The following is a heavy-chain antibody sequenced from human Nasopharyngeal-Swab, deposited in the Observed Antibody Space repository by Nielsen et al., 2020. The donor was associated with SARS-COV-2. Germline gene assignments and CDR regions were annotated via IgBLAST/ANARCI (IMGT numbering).Heavy chain of an antibody. D-gene: IGHD3-16*01. J-gene: IGHJ4*02. V-gene: IGHV3-23*01. CDR3: AKDYRLQDPKYFDS. Sequence: WIRQPPGKGLEWVSGLIENGVDTYYAESVKGRFTVSRDNSRNTLYLQMNSLRAEDTAIYYCAKDYRLQDPKYFDSWGQGILVTVSS. CDR2: LIENGVDT.